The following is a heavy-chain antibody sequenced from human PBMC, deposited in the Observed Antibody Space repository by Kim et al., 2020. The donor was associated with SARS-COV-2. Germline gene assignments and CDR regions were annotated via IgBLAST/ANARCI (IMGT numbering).Heavy chain of an antibody. CDR3: ARLGSGYYPHFDY. V-gene: IGHV4-31*03. CDR1: GGSISSGGYY. J-gene: IGHJ4*02. D-gene: IGHD3-22*01. Sequence: SETLSLTCTVSGGSISSGGYYWSWIRQHPGKGLEWIGYIYYSGSTYYNPSLKSRVTISVDTSKNQFSLKLSSVTAADTAVYYCARLGSGYYPHFDYWGQGTLVTVSS. CDR2: IYYSGST.